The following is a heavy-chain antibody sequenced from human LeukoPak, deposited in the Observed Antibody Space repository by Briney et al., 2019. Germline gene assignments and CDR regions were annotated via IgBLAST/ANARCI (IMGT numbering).Heavy chain of an antibody. J-gene: IGHJ4*02. D-gene: IGHD5-18*01. CDR2: IYHSGST. V-gene: IGHV4-38-2*01. CDR3: ARGRIQLWTRYFDY. Sequence: SETLSLTCAVSGYSISSGYYWGWIRQPPGKGLKWIGSIYHSGSTHYNPSLKSRVTVSVGTSKNQFSLKLSSVTAADTAVYYCARGRIQLWTRYFDYWGQGTLVTVSS. CDR1: GYSISSGYY.